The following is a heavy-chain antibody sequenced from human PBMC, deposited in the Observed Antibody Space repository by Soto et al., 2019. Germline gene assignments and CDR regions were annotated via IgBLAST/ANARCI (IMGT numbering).Heavy chain of an antibody. V-gene: IGHV3-30*18. Sequence: QVQLVESGGGVVQPGRSLRLSCAASGFTFSSYGMHWVRQAPGKGLEWVAVISYDGSNKYYADSVKGRFTISRDNSKNTLYLQMNSLRAEDTAVYYCAKDLTMFRGVTAFDYWGQGTLVTVSS. D-gene: IGHD3-10*01. J-gene: IGHJ4*02. CDR2: ISYDGSNK. CDR1: GFTFSSYG. CDR3: AKDLTMFRGVTAFDY.